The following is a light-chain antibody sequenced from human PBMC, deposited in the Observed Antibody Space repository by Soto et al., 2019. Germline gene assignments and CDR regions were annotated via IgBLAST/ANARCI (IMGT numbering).Light chain of an antibody. CDR3: QHYAFSTMYT. CDR1: QSVSSSS. Sequence: EIVLTQSPGTLSLSPGERATLSCRASQSVSSSSLAWYQQKFGQAPRLLIYGASSRASGVPDRFSGSGSGTDFTLSISRLEPEDFVVYYCQHYAFSTMYTFGQGTKLEI. CDR2: GAS. J-gene: IGKJ2*01. V-gene: IGKV3-20*01.